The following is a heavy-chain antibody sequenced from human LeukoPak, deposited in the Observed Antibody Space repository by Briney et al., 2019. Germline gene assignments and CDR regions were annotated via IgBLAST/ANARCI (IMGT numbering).Heavy chain of an antibody. CDR2: ISGSGGST. J-gene: IGHJ3*02. V-gene: IGHV3-23*01. CDR1: GFTFSSSA. D-gene: IGHD3-10*01. Sequence: GGSLRLSCAASGFTFSSSAMSRVRQAPGKGLEWVSTISGSGGSTHYADSVKGWFTISRDNSKNTLFLQMNSLRAEDTAVYYCAKGGVLLWFGESPHAFDIGGQGTMVTVSS. CDR3: AKGGVLLWFGESPHAFDI.